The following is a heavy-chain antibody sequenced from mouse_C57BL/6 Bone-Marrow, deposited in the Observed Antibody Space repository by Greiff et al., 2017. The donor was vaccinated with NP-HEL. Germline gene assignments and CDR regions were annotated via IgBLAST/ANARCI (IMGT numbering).Heavy chain of an antibody. CDR1: GYTFTDYY. CDR3: AREGYYDYPAWFAY. CDR2: IFPGSGST. J-gene: IGHJ3*01. Sequence: VQLQQSGPELVKPGASVKISCKASGYTFTDYYINWVKQRPGQGLEWIGWIFPGSGSTYYNEKFKGKATLTVDKSSSTAYMLLSSLTSEDSAVYFCAREGYYDYPAWFAYWGQGTLVTVSA. V-gene: IGHV1-75*01. D-gene: IGHD2-4*01.